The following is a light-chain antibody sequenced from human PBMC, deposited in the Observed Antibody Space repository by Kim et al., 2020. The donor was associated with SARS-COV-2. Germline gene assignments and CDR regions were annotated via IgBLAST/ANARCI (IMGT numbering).Light chain of an antibody. V-gene: IGKV3-20*01. Sequence: LSAGERAPLPCKASQRLNSVYLTWYQQKPGQAPRLLIYVTSSRATGIPDRFSGSGSGTDFTLTISRLEPEDFAVYYCQQYSSSPYTFGQGTKLEI. CDR2: VTS. CDR1: QRLNSVY. CDR3: QQYSSSPYT. J-gene: IGKJ2*01.